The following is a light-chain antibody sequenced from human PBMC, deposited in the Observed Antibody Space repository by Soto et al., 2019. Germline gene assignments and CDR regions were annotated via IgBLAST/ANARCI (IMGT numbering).Light chain of an antibody. CDR2: GNS. CDR3: QSYDSSLSGSVV. CDR1: SSNIGAGYD. J-gene: IGLJ2*01. Sequence: QSVLTQPPSVSGAPGQRVNISCTGSSSNIGAGYDLHWYQQLPGTAPNLLIYGNSNRPSGVPDRFSGSKSGTSASLAITGLQAEDEADYYCQSYDSSLSGSVVFGGGTKLTVL. V-gene: IGLV1-40*01.